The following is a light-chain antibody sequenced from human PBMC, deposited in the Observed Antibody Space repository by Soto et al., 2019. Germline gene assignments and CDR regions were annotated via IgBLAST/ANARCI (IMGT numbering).Light chain of an antibody. J-gene: IGKJ4*01. CDR1: QTIISHY. V-gene: IGKV3-20*01. CDR2: STS. Sequence: EIVLTQSPGTLSLSPGERATLSCRASQTIISHYLAWYQQKPGQAPRLLIFSTSKRANGIPDRFSGSGSGTDFTLTINRLEPEDFAVYYCQQYGSSPRPTFGGGSKVEIK. CDR3: QQYGSSPRPT.